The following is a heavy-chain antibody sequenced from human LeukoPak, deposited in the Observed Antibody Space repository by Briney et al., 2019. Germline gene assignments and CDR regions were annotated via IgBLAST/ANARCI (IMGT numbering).Heavy chain of an antibody. CDR1: GGTFSSYA. Sequence: ASVKVSCKASGGTFSSYAISWVRQAPGQGLEWMGRIIPIFGTANYAQKFQGRVTITTDESTSTAYMELSSLRSEDTAVYYCASSTGATFKWFDPWGQGTLVTVSS. CDR3: ASSTGATFKWFDP. J-gene: IGHJ5*02. V-gene: IGHV1-69*05. D-gene: IGHD1-26*01. CDR2: IIPIFGTA.